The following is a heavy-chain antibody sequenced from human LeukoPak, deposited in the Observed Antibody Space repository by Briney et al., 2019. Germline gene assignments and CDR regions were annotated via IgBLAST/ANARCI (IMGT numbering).Heavy chain of an antibody. J-gene: IGHJ5*02. CDR3: GRVAVTVKNWFDP. V-gene: IGHV5-51*01. Sequence: GEPLKISCKGSGYSFTGYWIGWVRQMPGKGLEWMGIIYPGDSDTRYSPSFQGQVTISADKSISTAYLQWSSLRASDTAMYYCGRVAVTVKNWFDPWGQGTLVTVSS. CDR2: IYPGDSDT. CDR1: GYSFTGYW. D-gene: IGHD6-19*01.